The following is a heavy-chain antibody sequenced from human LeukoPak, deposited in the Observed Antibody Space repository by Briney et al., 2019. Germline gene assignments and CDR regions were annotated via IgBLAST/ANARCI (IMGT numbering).Heavy chain of an antibody. Sequence: PSETLSLTCTVSGGSISSYYWSWIRQPPGKGLEWIGYIYYSGSTNYNPSLKSRVTISVDTSKNQFSPKLSSVTAADTAVYYCARDGISGYSYGLDYYYYGMDVWGQGTTVTVSS. J-gene: IGHJ6*02. CDR2: IYYSGST. D-gene: IGHD5-18*01. CDR3: ARDGISGYSYGLDYYYYGMDV. V-gene: IGHV4-59*01. CDR1: GGSISSYY.